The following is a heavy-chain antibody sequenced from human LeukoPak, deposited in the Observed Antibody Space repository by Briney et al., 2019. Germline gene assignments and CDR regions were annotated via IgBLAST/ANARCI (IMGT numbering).Heavy chain of an antibody. CDR2: IYYSGST. CDR3: ARADGQYYYYYYMDV. CDR1: GGSISSHY. J-gene: IGHJ6*03. Sequence: SETLSLTCTVSGGSISSHYWSWIRQPPGKGLEWIGYIYYSGSTNYNPSLKSRVTISVDTSKNQFSLKLSSVTAADTAVYYCARADGQYYYYYYMDVWGKGTTVTVSS. V-gene: IGHV4-59*11.